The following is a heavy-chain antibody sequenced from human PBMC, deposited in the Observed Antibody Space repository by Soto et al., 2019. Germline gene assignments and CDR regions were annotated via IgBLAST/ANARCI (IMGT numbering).Heavy chain of an antibody. V-gene: IGHV1-46*01. CDR3: ASYYDSSASDYWYFDL. Sequence: QVQLVQSGAEVKKPGASVKISCKASGYSFTSYYMHWVRHAPGQGLEWMGIINPSGGTTRYAQKFQGRVTMTRDTSTSTVYMELSSLRSEDTAVYYCASYYDSSASDYWYFDLWGRGTLVTVSS. J-gene: IGHJ2*01. D-gene: IGHD3-22*01. CDR2: INPSGGTT. CDR1: GYSFTSYY.